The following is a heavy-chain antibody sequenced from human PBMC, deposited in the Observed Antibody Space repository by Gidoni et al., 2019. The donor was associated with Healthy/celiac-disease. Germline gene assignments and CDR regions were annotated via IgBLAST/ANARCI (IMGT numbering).Heavy chain of an antibody. J-gene: IGHJ4*02. CDR3: ARATCSSTSCRYGEDFDY. CDR1: GYTFTGYY. Sequence: QVQLVQSGAEVKKPGASVKVSCKASGYTFTGYYMHWVRQAPGQGLEWMGWINPNSGGTNYAQKFQGRVTMTRDTSISTAYMELSRLRSDDTAVYYCARATCSSTSCRYGEDFDYWGQGTLVTVSS. CDR2: INPNSGGT. D-gene: IGHD2-2*01. V-gene: IGHV1-2*02.